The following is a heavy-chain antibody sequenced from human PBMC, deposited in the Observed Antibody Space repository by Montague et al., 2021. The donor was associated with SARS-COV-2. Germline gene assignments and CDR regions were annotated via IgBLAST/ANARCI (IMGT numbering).Heavy chain of an antibody. Sequence: SLRLSCAATGFTFSAYSMHWVRQAPGKGLEWVAFMSHDGARYPDXXGSKRYSDSVKGRFSVSRDKSRNTLYLEMNSLRPEDTAFYYCAREGNTAIRHLDSWGQGTLVTVSS. V-gene: IGHV3-30*04. CDR2: MSHDGARYPDXXGSK. D-gene: IGHD5-18*01. CDR3: AREGNTAIRHLDS. J-gene: IGHJ4*02. CDR1: GFTFSAYS.